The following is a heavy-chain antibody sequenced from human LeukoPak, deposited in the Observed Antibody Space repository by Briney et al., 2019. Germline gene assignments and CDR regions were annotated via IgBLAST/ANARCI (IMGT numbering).Heavy chain of an antibody. J-gene: IGHJ4*02. Sequence: GGSLRLSCAASGFTFSNAWMSWVRQAPGKGLEWVSAISGSGGSTYYADSVKGRFTISRDNSKNTLYLQMNSLRAEDTAVYYCARTYYDILTGYNPYFDYWGQGILVTVSS. CDR2: ISGSGGST. V-gene: IGHV3-23*01. CDR3: ARTYYDILTGYNPYFDY. CDR1: GFTFSNAW. D-gene: IGHD3-9*01.